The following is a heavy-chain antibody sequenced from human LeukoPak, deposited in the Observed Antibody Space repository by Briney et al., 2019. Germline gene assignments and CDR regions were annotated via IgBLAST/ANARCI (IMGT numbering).Heavy chain of an antibody. V-gene: IGHV1-46*01. D-gene: IGHD3-10*01. J-gene: IGHJ4*02. CDR3: ERDSSGEEGFY. CDR2: INPSGGST. Sequence: ASVKGSCTASGYTFTSYYMHSVRQAPGQGHEWMGIINPSGGSTSYAQKFQGRITMTRDTSTSTVYMELSSLRSEETAVYYCERDSSGEEGFYWGQGNLVTVSS. CDR1: GYTFTSYY.